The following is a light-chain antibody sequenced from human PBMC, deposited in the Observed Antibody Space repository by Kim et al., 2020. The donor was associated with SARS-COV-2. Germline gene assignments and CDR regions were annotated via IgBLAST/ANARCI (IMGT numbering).Light chain of an antibody. Sequence: DIQMTQSPSTLSASVGDRVTITCRASQSISSWLAWYRQKPGKAPKLLIYKASSLESGVPSRFSGSGSGTEFTLTISSLQPDDFATYDCQQYNSYFTFGPGTKVDIK. CDR2: KAS. V-gene: IGKV1-5*03. J-gene: IGKJ3*01. CDR3: QQYNSYFT. CDR1: QSISSW.